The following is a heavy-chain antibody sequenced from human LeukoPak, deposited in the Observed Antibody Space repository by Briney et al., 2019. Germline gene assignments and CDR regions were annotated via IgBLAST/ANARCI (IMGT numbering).Heavy chain of an antibody. CDR2: MYSSGTT. Sequence: SETLPLTCTVSGGSISSGSYSWNWLRQPAGTGLEWIGRMYSSGTTNYNPSLKSRVTISVDTSKNQFSLKLSSVTASDTAVYYCATSPVTTWWFDPWGQGTLVTVSS. V-gene: IGHV4-61*02. D-gene: IGHD4-17*01. CDR3: ATSPVTTWWFDP. J-gene: IGHJ5*02. CDR1: GGSISSGSYS.